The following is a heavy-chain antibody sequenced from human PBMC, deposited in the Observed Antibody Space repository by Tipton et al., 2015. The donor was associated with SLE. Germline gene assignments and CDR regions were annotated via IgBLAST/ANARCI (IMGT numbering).Heavy chain of an antibody. D-gene: IGHD3-3*01. V-gene: IGHV4-59*12. CDR2: VYSSGSA. CDR1: GGSITSYY. Sequence: TLSLTCTVSGGSITSYYWNWIRQAPGKGLEWVGYVYSSGSAHYNASLKSRLTISVDTSKNQFSLTLSSVTAADTAVYYCASLGDRGGVVTWGQGTLVTVSS. CDR3: ASLGDRGGVVT. J-gene: IGHJ4*02.